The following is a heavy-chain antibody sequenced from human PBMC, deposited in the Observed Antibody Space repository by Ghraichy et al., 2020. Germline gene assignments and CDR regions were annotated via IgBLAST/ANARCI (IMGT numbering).Heavy chain of an antibody. CDR3: ARHRDCSSTSCYTGYFDY. Sequence: SETLSLTCTVSGGSISSSSYYWGWIRQPPGKGLEWIGSIYYSGSTYYNPSLKSRVTISVDTSKNQFSLKLSSVTAADTAVYYCARHRDCSSTSCYTGYFDYWGQGTLVTVSS. D-gene: IGHD2-2*02. CDR2: IYYSGST. V-gene: IGHV4-39*01. CDR1: GGSISSSSYY. J-gene: IGHJ4*02.